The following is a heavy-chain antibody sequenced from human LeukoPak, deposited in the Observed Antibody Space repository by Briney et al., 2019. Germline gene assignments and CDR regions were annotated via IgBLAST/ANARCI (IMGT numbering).Heavy chain of an antibody. CDR3: TRALGSDY. CDR2: INPNSGGT. CDR1: GYTFTDYY. J-gene: IGHJ4*02. V-gene: IGHV1-2*02. D-gene: IGHD1-26*01. Sequence: GASVTVSCKASGYTFTDYYMNWVRQAPGQGFEWMGWINPNSGGTNYAQKFQGRVTMTRDTSISTAYMEVSSLRSDDTAMYYCTRALGSDYWGQGTLVTVSS.